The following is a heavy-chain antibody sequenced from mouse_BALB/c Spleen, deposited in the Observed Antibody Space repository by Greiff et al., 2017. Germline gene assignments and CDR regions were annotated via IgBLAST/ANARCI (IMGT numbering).Heavy chain of an antibody. Sequence: EVNLVESGGGLVKPGGSLKLSCAASGFTFSDYYMYWVRQTPEKRLEWVATISDGGSYTYYPDSVKGRFTISRDNAKNNLYLQMSSLKSEDTAMYYCARGTGRDYFDYWGQGTTLTVSS. V-gene: IGHV5-4*02. CDR3: ARGTGRDYFDY. CDR1: GFTFSDYY. CDR2: ISDGGSYT. J-gene: IGHJ2*01. D-gene: IGHD4-1*01.